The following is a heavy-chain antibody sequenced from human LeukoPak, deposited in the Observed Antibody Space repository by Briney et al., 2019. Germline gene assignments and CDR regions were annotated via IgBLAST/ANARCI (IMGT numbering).Heavy chain of an antibody. CDR1: GFTFSSYG. V-gene: IGHV3-30*18. CDR3: AKDRSGYCSSTSCYALGDY. D-gene: IGHD2-2*01. J-gene: IGHJ4*02. CDR2: ISYDGSNK. Sequence: GGSLRLSCAASGFTFSSYGMHWVRQAPGKGLEWVAVISYDGSNKYYADSVKGRFTISRDNSKNTLYLQMNSLRAEDTAVYYCAKDRSGYCSSTSCYALGDYWGQGNLVTVSS.